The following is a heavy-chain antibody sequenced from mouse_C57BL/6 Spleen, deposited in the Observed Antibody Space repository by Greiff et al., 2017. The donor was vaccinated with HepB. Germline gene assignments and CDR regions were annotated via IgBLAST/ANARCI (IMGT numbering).Heavy chain of an antibody. V-gene: IGHV14-4*01. Sequence: EVQLQQSGAELVRPGASVKLSCTASGFNIKDDYMHWVKQRPEQGLEWIGWIDPENGDTEYASKFQGKATITAETSSNTAYLQLSSLTSEDTAVYYCTTGVYYYGSSSAWFAYWGQGTLVTVSA. CDR2: IDPENGDT. CDR1: GFNIKDDY. D-gene: IGHD1-1*01. CDR3: TTGVYYYGSSSAWFAY. J-gene: IGHJ3*01.